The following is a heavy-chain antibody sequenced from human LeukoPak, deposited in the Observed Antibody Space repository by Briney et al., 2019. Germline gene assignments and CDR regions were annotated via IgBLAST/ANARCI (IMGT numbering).Heavy chain of an antibody. CDR2: INPNSGGT. D-gene: IGHD6-13*01. J-gene: IGHJ4*02. CDR1: GYTFTGYY. Sequence: ASVKVSCKASGYTFTGYYMHWVRQAPGQGLEWMGWINPNSGGTNYAQKFQGRVTMTRDTSISTAYMALSSLRFDDTAVYYCARSGVSGTCHYWGQGTLVTVSS. CDR3: ARSGVSGTCHY. V-gene: IGHV1-2*02.